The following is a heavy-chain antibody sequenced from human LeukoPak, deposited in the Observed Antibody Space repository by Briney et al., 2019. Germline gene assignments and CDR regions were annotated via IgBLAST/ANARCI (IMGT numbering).Heavy chain of an antibody. Sequence: PSEILSLTCTVSGGSSSSYYWTWIRQPPGKGLEWIGNIHGSGSTDYNPSLKSRVTMSIDTSKNQFSLRLSSVTAADTAVYYCARPGQSSWWVYFNYWGQGALVTVSS. CDR2: IHGSGST. CDR1: GGSSSSYY. D-gene: IGHD2-15*01. V-gene: IGHV4-4*09. CDR3: ARPGQSSWWVYFNY. J-gene: IGHJ4*02.